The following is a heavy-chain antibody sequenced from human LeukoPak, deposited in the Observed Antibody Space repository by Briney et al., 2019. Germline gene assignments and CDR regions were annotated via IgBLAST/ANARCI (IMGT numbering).Heavy chain of an antibody. D-gene: IGHD4-17*01. Sequence: GGSLRLSCAASGFTFSDYYMSWLRQAPGKGLEWVSYISSSGSTIYYADSVKGRFTISRDNAKNSLYLQMNSLRAEDTALYYCAKASVTTVTTSAAYWYFDLWAVAPWSLSPQ. CDR3: AKASVTTVTTSAAYWYFDL. V-gene: IGHV3-11*01. CDR2: ISSSGSTI. J-gene: IGHJ2*01. CDR1: GFTFSDYY.